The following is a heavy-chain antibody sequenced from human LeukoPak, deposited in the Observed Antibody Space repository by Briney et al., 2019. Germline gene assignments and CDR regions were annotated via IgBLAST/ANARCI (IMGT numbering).Heavy chain of an antibody. CDR1: GYSISSGYY. CDR2: IYHSGST. V-gene: IGHV4-38-2*02. Sequence: SETLSLTCTVSGYSISSGYYWGWIRQPPGKGLEWIGSIYHSGSTYYNPSLKSRVTISVDTSKNQFSLKLSSVTAADTAVYYCAASGIVGATSFDYWGQGTLVTVSS. CDR3: AASGIVGATSFDY. J-gene: IGHJ4*02. D-gene: IGHD1-26*01.